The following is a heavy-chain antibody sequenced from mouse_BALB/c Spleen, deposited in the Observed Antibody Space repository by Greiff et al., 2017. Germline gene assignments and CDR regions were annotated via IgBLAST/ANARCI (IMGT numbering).Heavy chain of an antibody. CDR3: ARGLRGYFDY. J-gene: IGHJ2*01. V-gene: IGHV5-17*02. CDR1: GFTFSSFG. CDR2: ISSGSSTI. Sequence: EVQLQQSGGGLVQPGGSRKLSCAASGFTFSSFGMHWVRQAPEKGLEWVAYISSGSSTIYYADTVKGRFTISRDNPKNTLFLQMTSLRSEDTAMYYCARGLRGYFDYWGQGTTLTVSS. D-gene: IGHD2-4*01.